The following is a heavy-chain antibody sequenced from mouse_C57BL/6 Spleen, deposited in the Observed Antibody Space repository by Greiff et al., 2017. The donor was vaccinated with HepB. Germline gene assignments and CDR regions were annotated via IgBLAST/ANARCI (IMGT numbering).Heavy chain of an antibody. CDR1: GYTFTSYW. CDR3: ARYPHYYGSSNYAMDY. D-gene: IGHD1-1*01. V-gene: IGHV1-64*01. CDR2: IHPNSGST. Sequence: QVQLQQPWAELVKPGASVKLSCKASGYTFTSYWMHWVKQRPGQGLEWIGMIHPNSGSTNYNEKFKSKATLTVDKSSSTAYMQLSSLTSEDSAVYYCARYPHYYGSSNYAMDYWGQGTSVTVSS. J-gene: IGHJ4*01.